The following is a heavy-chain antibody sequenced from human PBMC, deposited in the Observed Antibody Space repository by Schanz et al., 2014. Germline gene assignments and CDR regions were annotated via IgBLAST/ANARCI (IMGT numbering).Heavy chain of an antibody. CDR3: ATDHIAAAGSQYFYYYGMGV. J-gene: IGHJ6*02. CDR2: IIPIVDIT. D-gene: IGHD6-13*01. V-gene: IGHV1-69*04. CDR1: GGTFTSYA. Sequence: QVQLVQSGAEVRKPGSSVRVSCKASGGTFTSYAFSWVRQAPGQGLEWMGRIIPIVDITNYAQKFLGRVTMTEDTSTDTAYMELSSLRSEDTAVYYCATDHIAAAGSQYFYYYGMGVWGQGTTVTVSS.